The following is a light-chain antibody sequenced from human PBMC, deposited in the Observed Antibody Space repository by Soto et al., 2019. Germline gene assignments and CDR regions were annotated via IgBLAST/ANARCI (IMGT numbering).Light chain of an antibody. V-gene: IGKV3-20*01. J-gene: IGKJ3*01. Sequence: SVITQHPGTLSLSPVERSALSSRASQSVSSNYVSWFHQTPGQAPRLLIYGASSRATGVPDRFSASGSGTDFTLTISRLEAEDFAVYYCQQYGRSLFTFGPGTKVDIK. CDR3: QQYGRSLFT. CDR1: QSVSSNY. CDR2: GAS.